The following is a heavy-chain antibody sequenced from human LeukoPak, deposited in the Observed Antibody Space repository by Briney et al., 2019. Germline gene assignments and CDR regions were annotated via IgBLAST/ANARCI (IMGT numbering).Heavy chain of an antibody. J-gene: IGHJ3*02. V-gene: IGHV4-34*01. Sequence: SETLSLTCAVYGGSFSGYYWGWIRQPPGKGLEWIGSIYYSGSTYYNPSLKSRVTISVDTSKNQFSLKLSSVTAADTAVYYCARDGYSSGWYDFSAFDIWGQGTMVTVSS. CDR3: ARDGYSSGWYDFSAFDI. CDR2: IYYSGST. CDR1: GGSFSGYY. D-gene: IGHD6-19*01.